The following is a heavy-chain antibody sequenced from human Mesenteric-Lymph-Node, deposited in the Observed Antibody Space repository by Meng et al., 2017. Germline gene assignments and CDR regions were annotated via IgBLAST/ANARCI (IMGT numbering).Heavy chain of an antibody. Sequence: QVQRQHWGSGLLKPAETLSLTFAVYGGSFSGYYWSWSRQPPGKGLEWIGEINHSGSTNYNPSLKSRVTISVDTSKNQFSLKLSSVTAADTAVYYCARSPYSGSALPFFDYWGQGSLVTVSS. J-gene: IGHJ4*02. CDR2: INHSGST. CDR3: ARSPYSGSALPFFDY. V-gene: IGHV4-34*01. D-gene: IGHD1-26*01. CDR1: GGSFSGYY.